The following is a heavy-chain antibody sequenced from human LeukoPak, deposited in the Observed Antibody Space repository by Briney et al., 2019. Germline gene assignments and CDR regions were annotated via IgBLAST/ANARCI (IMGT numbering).Heavy chain of an antibody. CDR3: ARVNGDYYFDS. CDR2: INTSGGDT. Sequence: WSLRPFTAAAGFTFINYAMQWGRPAPGKGVEWGSAINTSGGDTFYPDSVRGRFSISRDNSKNTLYLQMNSLRAEDTALYYCARVNGDYYFDSWGQGTLVTVSS. V-gene: IGHV3-23*01. D-gene: IGHD4-17*01. CDR1: GFTFINYA. J-gene: IGHJ4*02.